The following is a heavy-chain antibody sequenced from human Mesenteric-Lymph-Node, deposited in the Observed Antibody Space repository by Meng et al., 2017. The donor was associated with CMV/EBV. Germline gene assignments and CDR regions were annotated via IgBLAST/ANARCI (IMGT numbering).Heavy chain of an antibody. CDR3: AKDLGYGDYTSRGTFDY. D-gene: IGHD4-17*01. V-gene: IGHV3-23*01. J-gene: IGHJ4*02. CDR1: FTFRNQA. CDR2: VSGSGGST. Sequence: FTFRNQAMSWVRQAPGKGLEWVSAVSGSGGSTYYTEAVRGRFAISRDNAKNTLYMQMDSLRAEDTAIYYCAKDLGYGDYTSRGTFDYWGQGTLVTVSS.